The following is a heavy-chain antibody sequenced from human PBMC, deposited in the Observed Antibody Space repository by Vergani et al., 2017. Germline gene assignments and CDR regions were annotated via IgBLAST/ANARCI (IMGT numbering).Heavy chain of an antibody. D-gene: IGHD6-19*01. Sequence: QVQLVESGGGVVQPGRSLRLSCAASGFTFSSYGMHCVRQAPGKGLEWVAVISYDGSNKYYADCVKGRVTISRDNSKNTLYLQMNSLGAEETAVYYCAKGDYSSGWCSGVAYWGQGTLVTVSS. J-gene: IGHJ4*02. CDR3: AKGDYSSGWCSGVAY. CDR1: GFTFSSYG. CDR2: ISYDGSNK. V-gene: IGHV3-30*18.